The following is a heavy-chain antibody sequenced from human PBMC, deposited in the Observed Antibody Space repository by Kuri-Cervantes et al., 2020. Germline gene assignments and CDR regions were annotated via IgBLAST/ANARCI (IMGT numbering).Heavy chain of an antibody. Sequence: LRLSCAVSGGSISSGGYSWSWIRQPPGKGLEWIGYIYHSGSTYYNPSLKSRVTISVDRSKNQFSLKLSSVTAADTAVYYCARGSIPGSGYYTEYYFDYWGQGTLVTVSS. CDR2: IYHSGST. D-gene: IGHD3-3*01. CDR1: GGSISSGGYS. CDR3: ARGSIPGSGYYTEYYFDY. J-gene: IGHJ4*02. V-gene: IGHV4-30-2*01.